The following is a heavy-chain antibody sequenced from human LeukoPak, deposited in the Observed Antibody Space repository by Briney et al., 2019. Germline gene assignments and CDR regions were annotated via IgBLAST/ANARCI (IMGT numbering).Heavy chain of an antibody. V-gene: IGHV3-30*03. CDR2: MSYDASNQ. CDR1: GFSFSSFG. J-gene: IGHJ4*02. Sequence: GKSLRLSCTASGFSFSSFGMHWVRQAPGKGLEWVALMSYDASNQYYADSVKGRFTISRDNSKNTLYLQMNSLRAEDTAVYYCARPSPFNSGYDEDDYWGQGTLVTVSS. CDR3: ARPSPFNSGYDEDDY. D-gene: IGHD5-12*01.